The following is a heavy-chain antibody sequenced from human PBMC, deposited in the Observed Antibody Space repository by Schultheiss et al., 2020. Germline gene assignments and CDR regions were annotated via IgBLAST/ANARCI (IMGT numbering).Heavy chain of an antibody. Sequence: GGSLRLSCAASGFTFSSYAMTWVRQAPGKGLEWVSAIRGSGDSTYYTDSVKGRFTISRDNSKNTLSLQMSRLRAEDTAVYYCAKAAYFFWSGYNNWFDPWGQGTRVTVS. CDR2: IRGSGDST. D-gene: IGHD3-3*01. V-gene: IGHV3-23*01. CDR1: GFTFSSYA. J-gene: IGHJ5*02. CDR3: AKAAYFFWSGYNNWFDP.